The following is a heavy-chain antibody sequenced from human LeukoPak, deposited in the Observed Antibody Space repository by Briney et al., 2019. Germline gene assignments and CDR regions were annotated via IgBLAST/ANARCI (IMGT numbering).Heavy chain of an antibody. CDR2: MYYSGPT. CDR3: ARMDDYFGSGNYYNVINYYYMDV. CDR1: GGSISSRNYF. D-gene: IGHD3-10*01. V-gene: IGHV4-39*01. Sequence: PSDTLSLTCIVSGGSISSRNYFWGWIRQPPGKGLEWIGSMYYSGPTHYNPSLKSRVTISVDTSKNQFSLKVPSVTAADTAAYYCARMDDYFGSGNYYNVINYYYMDVWGKGTTVTVS. J-gene: IGHJ6*03.